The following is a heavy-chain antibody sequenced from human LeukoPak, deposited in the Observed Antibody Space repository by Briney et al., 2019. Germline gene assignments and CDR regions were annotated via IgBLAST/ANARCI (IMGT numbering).Heavy chain of an antibody. CDR2: ISSSGSTI. J-gene: IGHJ4*02. Sequence: PGGSLRLSCAASGFAFSSYEMNWVRQAPGKGLEWVSYISSSGSTIYYADSVKGRFTISRDNAKNSLYLQMNSLRAEDTAVYYCARVSYGDYRVDYWGQGTLVTVSS. D-gene: IGHD4-17*01. V-gene: IGHV3-48*03. CDR3: ARVSYGDYRVDY. CDR1: GFAFSSYE.